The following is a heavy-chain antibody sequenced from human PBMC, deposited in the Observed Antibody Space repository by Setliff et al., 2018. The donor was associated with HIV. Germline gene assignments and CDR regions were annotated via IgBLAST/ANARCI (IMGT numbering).Heavy chain of an antibody. CDR2: INPSGRST. CDR3: ARGWEGGMDY. D-gene: IGHD1-26*01. V-gene: IGHV1-46*01. J-gene: IGHJ4*02. CDR1: GYTFTSYP. Sequence: ASVKVSCKASGYTFTSYPMHWVRQAPGQGLEWMGMINPSGRSTWYAQKFQGRVTMTGDTSTNTLYMELSSLRSEDTAVYYCARGWEGGMDYWGQGTLVTVSS.